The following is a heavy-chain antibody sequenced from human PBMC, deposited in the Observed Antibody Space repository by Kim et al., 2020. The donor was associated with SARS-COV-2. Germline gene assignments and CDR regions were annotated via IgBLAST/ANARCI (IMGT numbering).Heavy chain of an antibody. D-gene: IGHD3-10*01. CDR1: GYTFTSYD. J-gene: IGHJ6*02. Sequence: ASVKVSCKASGYTFTSYDINWVRQATGQGLEWMGWMNPNSGNTGYAQKFQGRVTMTRNTSISTAYMELSSLRSEDTAVYYCARGRGALGENYYYYGMDVWGQGTTVTVSS. CDR2: MNPNSGNT. V-gene: IGHV1-8*01. CDR3: ARGRGALGENYYYYGMDV.